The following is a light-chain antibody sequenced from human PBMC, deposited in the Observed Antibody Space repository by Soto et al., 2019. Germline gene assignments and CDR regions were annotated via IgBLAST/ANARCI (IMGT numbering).Light chain of an antibody. CDR3: HQYNNWPLT. CDR1: QSVSSN. J-gene: IGKJ4*01. V-gene: IGKV3-15*01. CDR2: GAS. Sequence: EIVMTQSPATLSVSPGERATLSCRASQSVSSNLAWYHQKPGQAPRLLIYGASTRATGIPARFSGSGSGTEFTLTISSLPSEDFAVYYCHQYNNWPLTFGGGTKVEIK.